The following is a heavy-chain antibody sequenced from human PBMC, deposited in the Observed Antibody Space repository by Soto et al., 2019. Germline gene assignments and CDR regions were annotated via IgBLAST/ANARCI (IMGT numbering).Heavy chain of an antibody. J-gene: IGHJ5*02. CDR3: ATVEIAAAGTDWFDP. CDR1: GYTFTSYD. CDR2: FDPEDGET. V-gene: IGHV1-24*01. Sequence: ASVKVSCKASGYTFTSYDINWVRQAPGKGLEWMGGFDPEDGETIYAQKFQGRVTMTEDTSTDTAYMELSSLRSEDTAVYYCATVEIAAAGTDWFDPWGQGTLVTVSS. D-gene: IGHD6-13*01.